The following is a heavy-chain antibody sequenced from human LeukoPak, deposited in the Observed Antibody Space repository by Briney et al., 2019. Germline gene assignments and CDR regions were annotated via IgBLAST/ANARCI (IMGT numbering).Heavy chain of an antibody. J-gene: IGHJ4*02. CDR2: ISGSGGST. Sequence: GGSLRLSCAASGFTFSSYAMSWVRQAPGKGLEWVSAISGSGGSTYYADSVKGRFTISRDNSKNTLYLQMNSLRAEDTAVYCCAKDSGSYYGEFDCWGQGTLVTVSS. D-gene: IGHD1-26*01. CDR3: AKDSGSYYGEFDC. V-gene: IGHV3-23*01. CDR1: GFTFSSYA.